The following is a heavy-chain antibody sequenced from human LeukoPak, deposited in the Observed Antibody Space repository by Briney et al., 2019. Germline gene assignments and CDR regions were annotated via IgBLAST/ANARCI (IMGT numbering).Heavy chain of an antibody. CDR2: ISAYNGNT. V-gene: IGHV1-18*01. CDR3: ARDFHHAYYDILTGYYNPFDY. Sequence: ASVKVSCKASGYTFTSYGISWVRQAPGQGLEWMGWISAYNGNTNYAQKLQGRVTMTTDTSTSTAYMELRSLGSDDTAVYYCARDFHHAYYDILTGYYNPFDYWGQGTLVTVSS. J-gene: IGHJ4*02. D-gene: IGHD3-9*01. CDR1: GYTFTSYG.